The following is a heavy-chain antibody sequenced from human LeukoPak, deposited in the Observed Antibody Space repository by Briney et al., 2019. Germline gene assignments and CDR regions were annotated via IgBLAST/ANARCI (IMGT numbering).Heavy chain of an antibody. CDR1: GGSISSGTYY. V-gene: IGHV4-61*01. CDR3: ARVDSSVDAFDI. D-gene: IGHD3-22*01. Sequence: PSETLSLTCIVSGGSISSGTYYWSWIRQPPGKGLEWIGYIYYSGSTNYNPSLKSRVTISVDTSKNQFSLKLSSVTAADTAVYYCARVDSSVDAFDIWGQGTMVTVSS. CDR2: IYYSGST. J-gene: IGHJ3*02.